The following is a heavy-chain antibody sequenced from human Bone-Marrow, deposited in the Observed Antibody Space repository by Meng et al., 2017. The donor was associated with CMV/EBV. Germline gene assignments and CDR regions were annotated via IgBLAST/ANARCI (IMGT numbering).Heavy chain of an antibody. D-gene: IGHD3-10*01. CDR1: GFTFSSYE. V-gene: IGHV3-48*03. J-gene: IGHJ6*02. CDR2: ISSSGSTI. CDR3: VREWLVRGVIITFYYYYGMDV. Sequence: GESLKISCAASGFTFSSYEMNWVRQAPGKGLEWVSYISSSGSTIYYADSVKGRFTISRDNAKTLLYLQMNSLRAEDTAVYYCVREWLVRGVIITFYYYYGMDVWGQGTTVTVSS.